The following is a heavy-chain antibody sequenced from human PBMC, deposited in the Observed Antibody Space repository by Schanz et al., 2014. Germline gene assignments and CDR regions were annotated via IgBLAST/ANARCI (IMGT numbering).Heavy chain of an antibody. CDR1: GYTFISYG. J-gene: IGHJ6*02. CDR3: ARAKRFGDMDV. V-gene: IGHV1-18*01. CDR2: ISAYNGHT. Sequence: QVQLVQSGAEVKKPGASVKVSFKASGYTFISYGIKRVRQAPGQGLEWMGWISAYNGHTDYAQKLQGRVTLTTDTSTSTAYMELRNLRSDDPAVYYCARAKRFGDMDVWGQGTTVTVSS. D-gene: IGHD3-10*01.